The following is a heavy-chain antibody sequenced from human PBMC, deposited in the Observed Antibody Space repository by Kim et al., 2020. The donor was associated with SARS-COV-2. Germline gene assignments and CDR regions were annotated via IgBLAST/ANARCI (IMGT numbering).Heavy chain of an antibody. J-gene: IGHJ3*02. D-gene: IGHD3-22*01. V-gene: IGHV1-69*01. CDR3: ARDQNYYDSSGYFSAFDI. Sequence: QGRVTITADESTSTAYMELSSLRSEDTAVYYCARDQNYYDSSGYFSAFDIWGQGTMVTVSS.